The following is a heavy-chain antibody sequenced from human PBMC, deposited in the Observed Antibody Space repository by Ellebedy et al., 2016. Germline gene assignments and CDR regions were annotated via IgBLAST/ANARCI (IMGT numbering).Heavy chain of an antibody. CDR3: VSFQY. CDR2: ISGSADST. CDR1: GFIFSNFA. V-gene: IGHV3-23*01. Sequence: GGSLRLXCPASGFIFSNFAMHWVRQAPGKGLEWISSISGSADSTFYAASVKGRFTISRDNSKSTLFLQMNSLTVEDSAIYYCVSFQYWGQGTQVTVSS. J-gene: IGHJ4*02.